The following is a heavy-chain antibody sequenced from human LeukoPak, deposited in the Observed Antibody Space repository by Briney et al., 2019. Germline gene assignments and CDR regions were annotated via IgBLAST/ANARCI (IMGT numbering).Heavy chain of an antibody. Sequence: NTSETLSLTCAVSGYSITSGYYWGWIRQPPGKGLEWIGSIYHSGTTYYNPSLKSRVTISVDTSKNQFSLKLSSVTAADTAVSYCAHYGDYSGVWFDPWGQGTLVAVSS. V-gene: IGHV4-38-2*01. J-gene: IGHJ5*02. CDR1: GYSITSGYY. D-gene: IGHD4-17*01. CDR2: IYHSGTT. CDR3: AHYGDYSGVWFDP.